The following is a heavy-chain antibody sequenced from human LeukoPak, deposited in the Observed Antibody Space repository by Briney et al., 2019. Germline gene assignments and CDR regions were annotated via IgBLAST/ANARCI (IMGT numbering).Heavy chain of an antibody. CDR3: ARERQWLAFYY. D-gene: IGHD6-19*01. V-gene: IGHV1-2*02. CDR1: GYTYTGYY. Sequence: ASVKVSCTASGYTYTGYYMHWVRQAPGQGLEWMGWINPNSGGTNYAQKFQGRVTMTRDTSISTAYMELSRLRPDDTAVYYCARERQWLAFYYWGQGTLVTVSS. CDR2: INPNSGGT. J-gene: IGHJ4*02.